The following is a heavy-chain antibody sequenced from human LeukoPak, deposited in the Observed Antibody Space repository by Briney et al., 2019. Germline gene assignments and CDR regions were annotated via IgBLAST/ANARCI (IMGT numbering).Heavy chain of an antibody. J-gene: IGHJ4*02. Sequence: NPSETLSLTCTVSGGSISSGGYYWSWIRQHPGKGLEWIGYIYYSGSTYYNPSLKSRVTISVDTSKNQFSLKLSSVTAADTAVYYCARDTAMAFDYWGQGTLVTVSS. CDR1: GGSISSGGYY. D-gene: IGHD5-18*01. V-gene: IGHV4-31*03. CDR3: ARDTAMAFDY. CDR2: IYYSGST.